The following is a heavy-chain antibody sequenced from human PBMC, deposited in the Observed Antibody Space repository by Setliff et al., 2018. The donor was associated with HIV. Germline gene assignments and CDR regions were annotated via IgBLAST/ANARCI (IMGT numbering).Heavy chain of an antibody. Sequence: KPSETLSLTCTVSGDSVSSASYYWSWIRQPPGKGLEWIGYIYYSGTTKYNPSLKSRVTISVDTSKNQFSLKLSSVTAADTAVYYCACEAWTSYRSSSGYYYYYMDVWGKGTTVTVSS. V-gene: IGHV4-61*01. J-gene: IGHJ6*03. D-gene: IGHD6-6*01. CDR1: GDSVSSASYY. CDR3: ACEAWTSYRSSSGYYYYYMDV. CDR2: IYYSGTT.